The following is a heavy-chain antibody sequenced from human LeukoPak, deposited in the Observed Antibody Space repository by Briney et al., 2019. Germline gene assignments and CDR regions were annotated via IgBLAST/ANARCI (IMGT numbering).Heavy chain of an antibody. CDR3: ARLRTGAGLYYFDS. Sequence: SETLSLPCAVSGGSIFSGNWWSWVRQPPGKGLEWIGEIYHSGSTNCNPSLKSRVTTSVDKSKNQFSLNLTSVTAADTAVYYCARLRTGAGLYYFDSWGQGTLVTVSP. D-gene: IGHD6-13*01. V-gene: IGHV4-4*02. CDR1: GGSIFSGNW. J-gene: IGHJ4*02. CDR2: IYHSGST.